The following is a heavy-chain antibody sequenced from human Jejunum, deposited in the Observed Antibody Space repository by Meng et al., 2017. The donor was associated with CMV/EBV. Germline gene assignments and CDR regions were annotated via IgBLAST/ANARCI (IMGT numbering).Heavy chain of an antibody. Sequence: ISSSDWWGWVRQPPGKGLEWIGEIYHSGSTNYTPSLKSRVTISVDKSKNQFSLKLSSVTAADTAVYYCARGGEHYYGSGSRSYYFDYWGQGTLVTVSS. CDR1: ISSSDW. CDR3: ARGGEHYYGSGSRSYYFDY. CDR2: IYHSGST. D-gene: IGHD3-10*01. J-gene: IGHJ4*02. V-gene: IGHV4-4*02.